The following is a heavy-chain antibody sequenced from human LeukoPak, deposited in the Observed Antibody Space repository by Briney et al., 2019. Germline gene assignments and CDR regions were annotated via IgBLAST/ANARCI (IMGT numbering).Heavy chain of an antibody. Sequence: SEALSLTCAVYGGSFSGYYWSWIRQPPGKGLEWIGEINHSGSTNYNPSLKSRATISVDTSKNQFSLKLSSVTAEDTAVYYCATDHDYGPNTFDYWGQGTLVTVSS. CDR1: GGSFSGYY. CDR3: ATDHDYGPNTFDY. CDR2: INHSGST. J-gene: IGHJ4*02. D-gene: IGHD4-17*01. V-gene: IGHV4-34*01.